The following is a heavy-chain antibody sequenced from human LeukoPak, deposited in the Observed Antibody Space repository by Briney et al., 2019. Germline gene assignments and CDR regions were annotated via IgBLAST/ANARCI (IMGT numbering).Heavy chain of an antibody. CDR2: ISYDGSNK. D-gene: IGHD1-14*01. CDR3: AKDSPRTERRYYGMDV. J-gene: IGHJ6*02. Sequence: PGGSLRLSCAASGFTFSSYAMSWVRQAPGKGLEWVAVISYDGSNKYYADSVKGRFTISRDNSKNTLYLQMNSLRAEDTAVYYCAKDSPRTERRYYGMDVWGQGTTVTVSS. V-gene: IGHV3-30*18. CDR1: GFTFSSYA.